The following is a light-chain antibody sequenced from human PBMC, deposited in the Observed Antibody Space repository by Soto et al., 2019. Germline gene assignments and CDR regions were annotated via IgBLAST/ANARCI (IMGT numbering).Light chain of an antibody. CDR2: DAS. CDR1: QSVSNN. J-gene: IGKJ4*01. CDR3: QQYNNWPPLT. Sequence: EIVMTQSPATLSVFPGERATLSCGASQSVSNNLAWYQQKPGQAPRLLIYDASTRATGIPARFSGSGSGTEFTLTISSLQSEDFAVYYCQQYNNWPPLTFGGGTKVEIK. V-gene: IGKV3-15*01.